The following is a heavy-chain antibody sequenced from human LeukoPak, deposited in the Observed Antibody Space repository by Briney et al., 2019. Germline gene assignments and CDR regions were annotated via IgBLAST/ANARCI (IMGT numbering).Heavy chain of an antibody. CDR2: INPSGGST. Sequence: ASVKVSCKASGYTFTSYYMHWVRQAPGQGLEWMGIINPSGGSTSYAQKFQDRVTMTTDTSTSTVYMQLTSLRSEDTAVYFCARGPIVKVPGEPYYMDVWGKGTTVTVSS. V-gene: IGHV1-46*01. CDR1: GYTFTSYY. CDR3: ARGPIVKVPGEPYYMDV. J-gene: IGHJ6*03. D-gene: IGHD2-2*01.